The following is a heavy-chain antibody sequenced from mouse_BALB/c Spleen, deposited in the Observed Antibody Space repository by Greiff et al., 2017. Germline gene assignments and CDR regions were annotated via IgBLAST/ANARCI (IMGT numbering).Heavy chain of an antibody. J-gene: IGHJ3*01. CDR3: ARGGYGSSWGFAY. CDR2: ISSGSSTI. CDR1: GFTFSSFG. D-gene: IGHD1-1*01. V-gene: IGHV5-17*02. Sequence: EVKLMESGGGLVQPGGSRKLSCAASGFTFSSFGMHWVRQAPEKGLEWVAYISSGSSTIYYADTVKGRFTISRDNPKNTLFLQMTSLRSEDTAMYYCARGGYGSSWGFAYWGQGTLVTVSA.